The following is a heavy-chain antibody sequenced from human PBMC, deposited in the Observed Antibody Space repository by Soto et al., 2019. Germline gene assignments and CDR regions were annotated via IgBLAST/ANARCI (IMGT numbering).Heavy chain of an antibody. Sequence: QVQLQESGPGLVKPSQTLSLTCTVSGGSISSGGYYWSWIRQHPGKGLEWIGYIYYSGSTYYNPSLKSRVTISVDTSKNQFSLKLGSVTAADTAVYYCARDHYYDSSGQWYFDYWGQGTLVTVSS. D-gene: IGHD3-22*01. CDR2: IYYSGST. CDR3: ARDHYYDSSGQWYFDY. J-gene: IGHJ4*02. CDR1: GGSISSGGYY. V-gene: IGHV4-31*03.